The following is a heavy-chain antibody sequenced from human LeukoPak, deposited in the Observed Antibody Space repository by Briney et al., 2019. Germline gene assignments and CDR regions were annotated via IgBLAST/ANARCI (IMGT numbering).Heavy chain of an antibody. CDR2: ISGSGGST. D-gene: IGHD3-22*01. V-gene: IGHV3-23*01. J-gene: IGHJ4*02. CDR1: GFTFSTYA. CDR3: AKVQGSYYDSSGYLD. Sequence: PGGSLRLSCAASGFTFSTYAMSWVRQAPGKGLEWVSAISGSGGSTYYADSAKGRFTISRDNSKNTLYLQMNSLRAEDTAVYYCAKVQGSYYDSSGYLDWGQGTLVTVSS.